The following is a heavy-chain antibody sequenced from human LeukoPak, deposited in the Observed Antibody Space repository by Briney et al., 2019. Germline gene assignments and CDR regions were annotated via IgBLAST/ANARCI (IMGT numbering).Heavy chain of an antibody. CDR3: ARDAAQYSGSYYGY. Sequence: ASVKVSCKASGYTFTGYYMHWVRQAPGPGLEWMGWINPNSGGTNYAQKFRGRVTMTRDTSISTAYMELSRLRSDDTAVYYCARDAAQYSGSYYGYWGQGTLVTVSS. CDR1: GYTFTGYY. J-gene: IGHJ4*02. CDR2: INPNSGGT. D-gene: IGHD1-26*01. V-gene: IGHV1-2*02.